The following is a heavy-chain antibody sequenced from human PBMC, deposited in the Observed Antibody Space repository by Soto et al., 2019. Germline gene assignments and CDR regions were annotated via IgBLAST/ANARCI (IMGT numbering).Heavy chain of an antibody. V-gene: IGHV1-8*01. CDR2: MNPNSGNT. CDR1: GYTFTSYD. D-gene: IGHD3-3*01. CDR3: ARLPEIFGDYLDV. J-gene: IGHJ6*03. Sequence: GASVKVSCKASGYTFTSYDINWLRQATGQGLEWMGWMNPNSGNTGYAQKFQGRVTMTRNTSISTAYMELSSLGSEDTAVYYCARLPEIFGDYLDVWGQGTTVTVSS.